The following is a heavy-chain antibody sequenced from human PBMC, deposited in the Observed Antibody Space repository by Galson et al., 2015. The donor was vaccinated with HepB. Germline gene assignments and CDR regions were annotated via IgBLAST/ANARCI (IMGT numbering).Heavy chain of an antibody. V-gene: IGHV3-30*18. Sequence: SLRLSCAASGFTFSSYGMHWVRQAPGKGLEWVAVISNDGSNKYYADSVKGRFTISRDNSKNTLYLQMNSLRAEDTAVYYCAKRDSSGWYYFDYWGQGTLVTVSS. CDR3: AKRDSSGWYYFDY. CDR1: GFTFSSYG. J-gene: IGHJ4*02. D-gene: IGHD6-19*01. CDR2: ISNDGSNK.